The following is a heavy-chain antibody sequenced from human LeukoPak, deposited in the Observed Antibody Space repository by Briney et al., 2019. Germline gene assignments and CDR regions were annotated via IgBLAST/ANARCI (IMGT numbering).Heavy chain of an antibody. D-gene: IGHD2-21*02. Sequence: GGSLRLSCAASGFTFSDYYMSWIRQAPGKGLEWVSYISSSGSTIYYADSVKGRFTISRDNAKNSLYLQMNSLRAEDTAVYYCATSAHIVLVTDPLYYYYGMDVWGQGTTVTVSS. J-gene: IGHJ6*02. CDR3: ATSAHIVLVTDPLYYYYGMDV. CDR2: ISSSGSTI. V-gene: IGHV3-11*01. CDR1: GFTFSDYY.